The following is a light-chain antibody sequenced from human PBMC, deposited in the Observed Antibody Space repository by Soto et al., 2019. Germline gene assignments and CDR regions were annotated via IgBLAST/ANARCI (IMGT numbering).Light chain of an antibody. CDR3: CSYAGSYV. J-gene: IGLJ1*01. CDR1: SSDVGGYNY. CDR2: DVS. V-gene: IGLV2-11*01. Sequence: QSALTQPASVSGSPGQSITISCTGTSSDVGGYNYVSWYQHHPGKAPKFLIFDVSRRPSGVPDRFSGSKSGYTASLTISGLQAEDEADYYCCSYAGSYVFGTGTKLTVL.